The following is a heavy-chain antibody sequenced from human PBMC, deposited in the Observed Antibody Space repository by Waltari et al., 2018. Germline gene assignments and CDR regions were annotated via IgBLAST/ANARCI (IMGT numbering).Heavy chain of an antibody. J-gene: IGHJ4*02. D-gene: IGHD3-10*01. CDR3: ARLLYYGSGSRGDY. V-gene: IGHV4-34*01. CDR1: GGSFSGYY. CDR2: INHSGST. Sequence: YGGSFSGYYWSWIRQPPGKGLEWIGEINHSGSTNYNPSLKSRVTISVDTSKNQFSLKLSSVTAADTAVYYCARLLYYGSGSRGDYWGQGTLVTVSS.